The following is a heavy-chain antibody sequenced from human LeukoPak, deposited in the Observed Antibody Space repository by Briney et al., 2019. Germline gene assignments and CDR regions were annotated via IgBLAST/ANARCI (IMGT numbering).Heavy chain of an antibody. Sequence: SETLSLTCTVSGGSISSYYWSWIRQPPGKRLEWIGYIYYSGSTNYNPSLKSRVTISVDTSKNQFSLKLSSVTAADTAVYYCARGHWNDAFDIWGQGTMVTVSS. CDR3: ARGHWNDAFDI. V-gene: IGHV4-59*12. CDR1: GGSISSYY. J-gene: IGHJ3*02. CDR2: IYYSGST. D-gene: IGHD1-1*01.